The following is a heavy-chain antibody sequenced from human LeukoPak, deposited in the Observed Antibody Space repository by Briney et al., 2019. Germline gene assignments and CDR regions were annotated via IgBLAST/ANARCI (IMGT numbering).Heavy chain of an antibody. V-gene: IGHV4-59*08. D-gene: IGHD6-6*01. Sequence: SETLSLTCTVSGGSISSYYWSWIRQPPGKGLEWIGYIYYSGSTNYNPSLKSRVTISVDTSKNQFSLKLSSVTAADTAVYYCARHRIGAARRMSAFDIWGQGIMVTVSS. CDR1: GGSISSYY. J-gene: IGHJ3*02. CDR2: IYYSGST. CDR3: ARHRIGAARRMSAFDI.